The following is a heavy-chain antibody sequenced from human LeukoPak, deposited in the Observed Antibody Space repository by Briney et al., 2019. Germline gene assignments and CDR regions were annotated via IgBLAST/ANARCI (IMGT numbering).Heavy chain of an antibody. J-gene: IGHJ6*02. Sequence: GGSLRLSCTASGFTFSSYSMNWVRQAPGKGLEWVSSISSGSTYIYYADSVKGRFTVSRDNAKNSLYLQMKSLRAEDTAVYYCARDRELPLGGMDVWGQGTTVTVSS. CDR2: ISSGSTYI. CDR3: ARDRELPLGGMDV. D-gene: IGHD3-10*01. V-gene: IGHV3-21*01. CDR1: GFTFSSYS.